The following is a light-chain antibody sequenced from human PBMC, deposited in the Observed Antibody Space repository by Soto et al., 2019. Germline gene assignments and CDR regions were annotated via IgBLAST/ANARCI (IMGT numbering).Light chain of an antibody. V-gene: IGLV2-14*01. J-gene: IGLJ1*01. CDR2: DVS. Sequence: QSVLTQPASVSGSPGQSITISCTGTSSDVGGYNYVSWYQQHPGKAPKLMIYDVSNRPSGVSNRFSGSKSGNTASLTISGLQAEDEADYYCSSYTSSSTLWGVLGTGTKLTVL. CDR1: SSDVGGYNY. CDR3: SSYTSSSTLWGV.